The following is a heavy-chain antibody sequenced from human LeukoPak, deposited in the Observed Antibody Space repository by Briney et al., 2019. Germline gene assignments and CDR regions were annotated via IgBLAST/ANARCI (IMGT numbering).Heavy chain of an antibody. J-gene: IGHJ6*02. CDR2: ISWNSGSI. V-gene: IGHV3-9*01. D-gene: IGHD2-15*01. CDR3: AKSELPDYYYGMDV. CDR1: GFTFDEYA. Sequence: ALRLSCVASGFTFDEYAMHWVRQAPGKDLEWVSGISWNSGSIGYADSVKGRFTISRDNAKNSLYLQMNSLRAEDTALYYCAKSELPDYYYGMDVWGQGTTVTVSS.